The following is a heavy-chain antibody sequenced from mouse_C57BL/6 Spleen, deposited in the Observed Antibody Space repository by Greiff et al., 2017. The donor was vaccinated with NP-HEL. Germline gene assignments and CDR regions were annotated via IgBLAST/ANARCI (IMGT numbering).Heavy chain of an antibody. CDR3: ARPYYGDYDAMDY. Sequence: QVQLQQSGAELVRPGASVKLSCKASGYTFTDYYINWVKQRPGQGLEWIARIYPGSGNTYYNEKFKGKATLTAEKSSSTAYMQLSSLTSEDSAVYFCARPYYGDYDAMDYWGQGTSVTVSS. V-gene: IGHV1-76*01. CDR1: GYTFTDYY. CDR2: IYPGSGNT. D-gene: IGHD2-13*01. J-gene: IGHJ4*01.